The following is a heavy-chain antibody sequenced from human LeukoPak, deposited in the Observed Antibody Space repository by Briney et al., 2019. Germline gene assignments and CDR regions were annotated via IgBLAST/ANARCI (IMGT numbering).Heavy chain of an antibody. CDR3: ARDQLGLEVGATWDRAFDI. J-gene: IGHJ3*02. Sequence: GASVKVSCKASGGTFSSYAISWVRQAPGQGLEWMGGIIPIFGTANYAQKFQGRVTITADESTSTAYMELSSLRSEDTAVYYCARDQLGLEVGATWDRAFDIWGQGTMVTVSS. CDR2: IIPIFGTA. V-gene: IGHV1-69*13. D-gene: IGHD1-26*01. CDR1: GGTFSSYA.